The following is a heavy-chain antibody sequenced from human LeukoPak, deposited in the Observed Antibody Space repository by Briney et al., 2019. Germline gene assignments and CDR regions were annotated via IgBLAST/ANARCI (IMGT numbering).Heavy chain of an antibody. J-gene: IGHJ4*02. V-gene: IGHV3-48*01. CDR1: GFTFSSYS. CDR2: ISSSSSTI. Sequence: GGSLRLSCAASGFTFSSYSMNWVRQAPGKGLEWVSYISSSSSTIYYAYSVKGRLTIYRDNAKNSLYLQMNSLRAEDTAVYYCARRGYSSSWYGGFGYFDYWGQGTLVTVSS. CDR3: ARRGYSSSWYGGFGYFDY. D-gene: IGHD6-13*01.